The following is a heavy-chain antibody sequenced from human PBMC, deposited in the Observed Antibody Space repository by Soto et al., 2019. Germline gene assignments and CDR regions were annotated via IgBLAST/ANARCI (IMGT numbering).Heavy chain of an antibody. CDR1: GFTFSSYG. D-gene: IGHD6-13*01. J-gene: IGHJ5*02. V-gene: IGHV3-23*01. CDR2: ISDGGGST. CDR3: ARDGCSSLFHWFGP. Sequence: GGSLRLSCAAPGFTFSSYGMSWVRQAPGKGLEWVSVISDGGGSTYYADSVKGRFTISRDNSKNTLYLQMNDLRADDTAVYQYARDGCSSLFHWFGPWGQGTLVPVSS.